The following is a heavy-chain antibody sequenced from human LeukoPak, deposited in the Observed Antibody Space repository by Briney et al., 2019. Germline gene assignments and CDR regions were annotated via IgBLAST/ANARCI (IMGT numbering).Heavy chain of an antibody. CDR3: ARTRGIAGAGQMEGWESFDY. V-gene: IGHV1-69*13. D-gene: IGHD6-13*01. Sequence: SVKVSCKASGGTFSSYAISWVRQAPGQGLEWMGGIIPIFGTANYAQKFQGRVTITADESTSTAYMELSSLRSEDTAVYYCARTRGIAGAGQMEGWESFDYWGQGTLVTVSS. CDR1: GGTFSSYA. CDR2: IIPIFGTA. J-gene: IGHJ4*02.